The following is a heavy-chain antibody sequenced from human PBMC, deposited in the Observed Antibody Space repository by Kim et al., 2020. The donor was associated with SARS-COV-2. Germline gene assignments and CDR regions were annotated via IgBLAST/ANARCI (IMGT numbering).Heavy chain of an antibody. CDR1: GYTFTSYG. V-gene: IGHV1-18*01. Sequence: ASVKVSCKASGYTFTSYGISWVRQAPGQGLEWMGWISAYNGNTNYAQKLQGRVTMTTDTSTSTAYMELRSLRSDDTAVYYCARDYSGYDSEDLDYWGQGTLVTVSS. CDR3: ARDYSGYDSEDLDY. D-gene: IGHD5-12*01. J-gene: IGHJ4*02. CDR2: ISAYNGNT.